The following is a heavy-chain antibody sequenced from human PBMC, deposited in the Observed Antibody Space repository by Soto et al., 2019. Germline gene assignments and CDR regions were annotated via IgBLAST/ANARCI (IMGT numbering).Heavy chain of an antibody. V-gene: IGHV3-33*01. CDR3: ARDPGYSSSWQLRTYYFDY. CDR1: GFTFSGYG. J-gene: IGHJ4*02. D-gene: IGHD6-13*01. CDR2: IWYDGSNK. Sequence: GGSLRLSCAASGFTFSGYGMHWVRQAPGKGLEWVAVIWYDGSNKYYADSVKGRFTISRDNSKNTLYLQMNSLRAEDTAVYYCARDPGYSSSWQLRTYYFDYWGQGTLVTVSS.